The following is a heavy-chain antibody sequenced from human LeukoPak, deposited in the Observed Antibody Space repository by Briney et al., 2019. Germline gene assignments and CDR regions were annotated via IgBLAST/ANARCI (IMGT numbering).Heavy chain of an antibody. CDR2: ASDRGDYT. Sequence: GGSLRLSCAASGFTFTSDSMSWVRQAPGKGLEWVSGASDRGDYTYYADSVEGRFTISRDNYKNTLFLQMSSLRAEDTAVYYCAKKYSNSWPAFDYWGQGTLVTVSS. D-gene: IGHD4-11*01. V-gene: IGHV3-23*01. CDR3: AKKYSNSWPAFDY. J-gene: IGHJ4*02. CDR1: GFTFTSDS.